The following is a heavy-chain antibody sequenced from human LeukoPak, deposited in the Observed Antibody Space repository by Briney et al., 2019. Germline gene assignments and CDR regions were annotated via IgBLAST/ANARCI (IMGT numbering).Heavy chain of an antibody. CDR2: ISAYNGNT. D-gene: IGHD3-22*01. Sequence: ASVKVSCKASGYTFTSYGISWVRQAPGQGLEWMGWISAYNGNTNYAQKLQGRVTMTTDTSTSTAYMELRSLRSDDTAVYYCAREHYYYDSSGTDYWGQGTLVTVSS. CDR1: GYTFTSYG. J-gene: IGHJ4*02. CDR3: AREHYYYDSSGTDY. V-gene: IGHV1-18*04.